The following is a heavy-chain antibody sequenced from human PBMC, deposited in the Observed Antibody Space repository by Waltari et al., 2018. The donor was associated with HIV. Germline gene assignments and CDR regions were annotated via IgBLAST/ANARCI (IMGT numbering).Heavy chain of an antibody. CDR3: ARTYCSGGSCYSNYFHY. CDR1: GRSISSSSYH. CDR2: IYYSGST. V-gene: IGHV4-39*07. J-gene: IGHJ4*02. D-gene: IGHD2-15*01. Sequence: QLQLQESDPGLVTPSETLSLTCTVSGRSISSSSYHGGWIRQPPGKGLEWIGSIYYSGSTYYNPSLKSRVTISVDTSKNQFSLKLSSVTAADTAVYYCARTYCSGGSCYSNYFHYWGQGTLVTVSS.